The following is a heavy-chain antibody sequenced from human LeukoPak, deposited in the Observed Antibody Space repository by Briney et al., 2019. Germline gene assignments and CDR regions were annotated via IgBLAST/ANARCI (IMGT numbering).Heavy chain of an antibody. Sequence: PGGSLRLSCVASGFTFSNYWMSWVRQAPGKGLEWVANIKQDGSEKYYVDSVKGRFTISRDNAKNSLYLQMNSLRAEDTAVYYCARIIAVAGIDYWGQGTLVTVSS. J-gene: IGHJ4*02. V-gene: IGHV3-7*01. D-gene: IGHD6-19*01. CDR2: IKQDGSEK. CDR1: GFTFSNYW. CDR3: ARIIAVAGIDY.